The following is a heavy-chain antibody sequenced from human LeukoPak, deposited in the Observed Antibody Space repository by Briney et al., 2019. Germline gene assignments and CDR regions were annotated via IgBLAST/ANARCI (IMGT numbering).Heavy chain of an antibody. Sequence: SETLSLTCTVSGGSISSYYWSWIRQPAGKGLEWIGRIYASGSTNYNPSLKSRVTMSVDTSKNQFSLKLSSVTAADTAVYYCARNYCSSTSCSPFDYWGQGTLVTVSS. CDR1: GGSISSYY. CDR3: ARNYCSSTSCSPFDY. CDR2: IYASGST. D-gene: IGHD2-2*01. J-gene: IGHJ4*02. V-gene: IGHV4-4*07.